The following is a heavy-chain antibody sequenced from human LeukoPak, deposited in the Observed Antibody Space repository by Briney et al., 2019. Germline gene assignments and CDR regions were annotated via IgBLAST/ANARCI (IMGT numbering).Heavy chain of an antibody. J-gene: IGHJ5*02. V-gene: IGHV3-66*01. D-gene: IGHD4-17*01. CDR2: IYSNGNT. CDR3: ARDSPYGA. CDR1: GFTVSSNY. Sequence: PGGSLRLSCEDSGFTVSSNYMSWVRQAPGKGLEWVSVIYSNGNTYYADSVKGRFTISRDISKNTLYLQMNSLRAEDTAVYYCARDSPYGAWGQGTLVTVSS.